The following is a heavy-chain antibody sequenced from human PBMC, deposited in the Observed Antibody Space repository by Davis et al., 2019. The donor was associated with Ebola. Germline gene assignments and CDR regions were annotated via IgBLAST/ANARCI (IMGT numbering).Heavy chain of an antibody. J-gene: IGHJ4*02. CDR3: VRVGYSSSWMIDY. V-gene: IGHV4-34*01. CDR1: GGSFSGYY. D-gene: IGHD6-13*01. Sequence: MPSETLSLTCAVYGGSFSGYYWNWIRQPPGKGLEWIGEINHSGSTNYNPSLKSRVTISVDTSKNQFSLKLSSVTAADTAVYYCVRVGYSSSWMIDYWGQGTLVTISS. CDR2: INHSGST.